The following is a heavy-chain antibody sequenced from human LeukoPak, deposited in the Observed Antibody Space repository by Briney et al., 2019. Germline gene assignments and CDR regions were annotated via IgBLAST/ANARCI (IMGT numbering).Heavy chain of an antibody. J-gene: IGHJ4*02. CDR3: TRHGTPGIAVAGGNSDY. D-gene: IGHD6-19*01. V-gene: IGHV3-73*01. CDR1: GFTFSGSA. CDR2: IRSKANSYAT. Sequence: GGALRLSCAASGFTFSGSAMHWVRQASGKGPEWVGRIRSKANSYATAYAASVKGRFTISRDDSKNTAYLQMNSLKTEDTAVYYCTRHGTPGIAVAGGNSDYWGQGTLVTVSS.